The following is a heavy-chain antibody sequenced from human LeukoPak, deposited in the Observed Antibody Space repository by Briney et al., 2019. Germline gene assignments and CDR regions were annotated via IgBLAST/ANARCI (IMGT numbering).Heavy chain of an antibody. J-gene: IGHJ3*02. V-gene: IGHV3-7*01. D-gene: IGHD2-15*01. CDR3: ARDCGGSCYDAFDI. Sequence: GGSLRLSCAASGFTFSSYWMSWVRQAPGKGLEWVANIKQDGSEKYYVDSVKGRFTISRDNAKDSLYLQMNSLRAEDTAVYYCARDCGGSCYDAFDIWGQGTMVTVSS. CDR2: IKQDGSEK. CDR1: GFTFSSYW.